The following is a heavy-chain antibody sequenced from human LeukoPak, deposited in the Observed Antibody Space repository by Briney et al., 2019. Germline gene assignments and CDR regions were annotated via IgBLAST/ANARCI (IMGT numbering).Heavy chain of an antibody. V-gene: IGHV4-4*02. J-gene: IGHJ5*02. D-gene: IGHD3-10*01. Sequence: PSETLSLTCAVSGGSISSSNWWSWVRQPPGKGLEWIGEIHHSGSTNYNPSLKSRVTISVDKSKNQFSLKLSSVTAADTAVYYCARGPRFGELLWHWFDPWGQGTLVTVSS. CDR3: ARGPRFGELLWHWFDP. CDR2: IHHSGST. CDR1: GGSISSSNW.